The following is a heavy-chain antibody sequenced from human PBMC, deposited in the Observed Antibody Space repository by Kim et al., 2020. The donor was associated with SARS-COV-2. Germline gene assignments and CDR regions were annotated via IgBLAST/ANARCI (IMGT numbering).Heavy chain of an antibody. V-gene: IGHV3-74*01. Sequence: GGSLRLSCAASGFTFSSYWMHWVRQAPGKGLVWVSRINSDGSSTSYADSVKGRFTISRDNAKNTLYLQMNSLRAEDTAVYYCARGVFWSGYYTNPLGYYYGMDVWGQGTTVTVSS. D-gene: IGHD3-3*01. CDR1: GFTFSSYW. J-gene: IGHJ6*02. CDR3: ARGVFWSGYYTNPLGYYYGMDV. CDR2: INSDGSST.